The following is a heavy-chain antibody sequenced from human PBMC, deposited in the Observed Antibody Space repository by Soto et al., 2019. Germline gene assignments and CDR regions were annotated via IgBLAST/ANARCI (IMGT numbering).Heavy chain of an antibody. V-gene: IGHV3-48*01. Sequence: GGSLRLSCAASGFTFSSYSMNWVRQAPGKGLEWVSYISSSSSTIYYADSVKGRFTISRDNAKNSLYLQMNSLRAEDTAVYYCARDQGFRFLEWPIPSHMDVWGKGTTVTVSS. D-gene: IGHD3-3*01. CDR2: ISSSSSTI. CDR1: GFTFSSYS. CDR3: ARDQGFRFLEWPIPSHMDV. J-gene: IGHJ6*03.